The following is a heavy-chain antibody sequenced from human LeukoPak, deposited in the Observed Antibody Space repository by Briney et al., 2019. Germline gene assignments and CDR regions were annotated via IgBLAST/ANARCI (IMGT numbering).Heavy chain of an antibody. CDR3: ARFRTSAWYVGDL. CDR1: GFTFGGFW. D-gene: IGHD6-19*01. Sequence: GGSLRLSCAASGFTFGGFWMSWVRQAPGKGLEWVANIKQDGSQQFYVDSVRGRFTISRDNAKNSLFLQINTLRAEDSAIYYCARFRTSAWYVGDLWGQGTWSPSPQ. V-gene: IGHV3-7*01. J-gene: IGHJ5*02. CDR2: IKQDGSQQ.